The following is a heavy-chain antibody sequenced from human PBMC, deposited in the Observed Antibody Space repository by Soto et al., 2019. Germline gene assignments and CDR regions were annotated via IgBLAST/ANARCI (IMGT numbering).Heavy chain of an antibody. D-gene: IGHD1-26*01. CDR2: IYYSGST. CDR3: ARRRIRTSGSYYKYYFDY. Sequence: SETLSLTCTVSGGSISSSSYYWGWIRQPPGKGLEWIGSIYYSGSTYYNPSLESRFTISVDTSKNQFSLKLSSVTAADTAVYYCARRRIRTSGSYYKYYFDYWGQGTLVTVSS. V-gene: IGHV4-39*01. CDR1: GGSISSSSYY. J-gene: IGHJ4*02.